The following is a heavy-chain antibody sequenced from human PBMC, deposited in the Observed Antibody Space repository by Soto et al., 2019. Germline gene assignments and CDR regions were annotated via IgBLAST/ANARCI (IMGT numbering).Heavy chain of an antibody. CDR3: DREKNVWFGKEGFDY. D-gene: IGHD3-10*01. Sequence: QVQLQESGPGLVTPSQTLSLTCTVSGVSISSGDYYWSWIRQPPGQGLEGIGYIYYSGSTYYNPSLNSRVTISVDTSKNQFSLKLSSVTAVDTAVYYCDREKNVWFGKEGFDYWGQGTLGTVSS. J-gene: IGHJ4*02. V-gene: IGHV4-30-4*01. CDR2: IYYSGST. CDR1: GVSISSGDYY.